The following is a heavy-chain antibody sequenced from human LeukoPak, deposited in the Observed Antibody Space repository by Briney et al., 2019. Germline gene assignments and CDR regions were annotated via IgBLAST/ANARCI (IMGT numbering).Heavy chain of an antibody. V-gene: IGHV6-1*01. Sequence: SQTLSLTCVISDYSVSTDGAAWNWLRQSPSRGLEWLGRTYYRSKWYNDYAVSVKSRITINPDTSKNQFSLQLNSVTPDDTAVYFCARGPSLVGYYYIDVWAKGPTVTVSS. J-gene: IGHJ6*03. CDR1: DYSVSTDGAA. CDR3: ARGPSLVGYYYIDV. D-gene: IGHD1-26*01. CDR2: TYYRSKWYN.